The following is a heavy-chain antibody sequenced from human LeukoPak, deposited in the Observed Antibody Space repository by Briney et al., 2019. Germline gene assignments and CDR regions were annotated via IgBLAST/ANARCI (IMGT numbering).Heavy chain of an antibody. J-gene: IGHJ4*02. CDR2: INHSGST. CDR3: ARVRVYGSGLDY. CDR1: GGSFSGYY. Sequence: SETLSLTCAVYGGSFSGYYWSWIRQPPGKGLEWIGEINHSGSTNYNPSLKSRDTISVDTSKNQFSLKLSSVTAADTAVYYCARVRVYGSGLDYWGQGTLVTVSS. D-gene: IGHD3-10*01. V-gene: IGHV4-34*01.